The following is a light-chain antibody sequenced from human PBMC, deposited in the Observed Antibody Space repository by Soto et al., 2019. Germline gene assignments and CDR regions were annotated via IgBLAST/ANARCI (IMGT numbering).Light chain of an antibody. CDR2: EVS. CDR3: SSDKSSSTLV. CDR1: SSDVGGYNY. Sequence: QSALTQPASVSGSPGQSITISCTGTSSDVGGYNYVSWYQQHPGKAPKLMIYEVSNRPSGVSNRFSGSKSGNTASMTISGLQAEDEADSLCSSDKSSSTLVFGGGTKLPVL. J-gene: IGLJ2*01. V-gene: IGLV2-14*01.